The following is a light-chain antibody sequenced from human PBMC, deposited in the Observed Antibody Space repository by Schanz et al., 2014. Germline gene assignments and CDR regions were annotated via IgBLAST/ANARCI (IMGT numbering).Light chain of an antibody. CDR1: QSISSY. Sequence: DIQMTQSPSTLSASVGDRVTITCRASQSISSYLNWYQQKPGKAPKLLIYAASSLQSGVPSRFNGSGSGTDFTLTISSLQPEDFATYYCQQSYSTPQNTFGQGTKLEIK. CDR2: AAS. CDR3: QQSYSTPQNT. V-gene: IGKV1-39*01. J-gene: IGKJ2*01.